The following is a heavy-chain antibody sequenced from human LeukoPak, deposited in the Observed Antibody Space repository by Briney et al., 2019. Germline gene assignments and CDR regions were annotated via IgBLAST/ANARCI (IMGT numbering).Heavy chain of an antibody. V-gene: IGHV4-30-2*01. CDR2: MYHDGDT. Sequence: SETLSLTCAASRGSISSGGYSWSWIRQPPGKGLEWIGYMYHDGDTYYNPSLKGRVTISVDWSKNQFSLKVSSVTAADTAVYYCARGGVAPSGGPFFDYWGQGTLVTVSS. CDR3: ARGGVAPSGGPFFDY. CDR1: RGSISSGGYS. J-gene: IGHJ4*02. D-gene: IGHD3-10*01.